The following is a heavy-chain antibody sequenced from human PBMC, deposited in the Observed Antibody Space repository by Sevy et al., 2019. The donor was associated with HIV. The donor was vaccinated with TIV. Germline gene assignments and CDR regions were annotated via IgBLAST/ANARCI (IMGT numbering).Heavy chain of an antibody. CDR2: IDWDDDK. J-gene: IGHJ4*02. CDR1: GFSLSTTRMR. D-gene: IGHD2-21*01. CDR3: ARLRDENYFDY. V-gene: IGHV2-70*04. Sequence: SGPTLVKPTQTLTLTCTFSGFSLSTTRMRVSWIRQPPGKALEWLARIDWDDDKFYSASLKTRLTISKDTSKNQVVLTVTNMDPVETGTYYCARLRDENYFDYWGQGTLVTVSS.